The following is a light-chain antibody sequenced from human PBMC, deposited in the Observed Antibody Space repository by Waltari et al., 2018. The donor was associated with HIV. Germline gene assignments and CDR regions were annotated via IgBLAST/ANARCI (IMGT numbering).Light chain of an antibody. CDR1: QSLQRSNGYKY. Sequence: LSLPVTPGEPASISCRSTQSLQRSNGYKYLDWFLQKPGQAPQLLIYLGSNRASGVPDRFSGSGSGTDFTLQISRVEAEDVGVYYCMQTLQTPWTFGQGTKVEIK. J-gene: IGKJ1*01. CDR3: MQTLQTPWT. V-gene: IGKV2-28*01. CDR2: LGS.